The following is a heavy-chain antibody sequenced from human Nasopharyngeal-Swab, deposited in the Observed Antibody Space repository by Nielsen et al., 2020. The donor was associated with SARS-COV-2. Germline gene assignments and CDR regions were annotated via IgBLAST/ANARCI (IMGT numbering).Heavy chain of an antibody. D-gene: IGHD1-26*01. CDR1: GITFSSYV. Sequence: GEVLKISCAASGITFSSYVMSWVRQAPGEGLEWVSVISGSGGSTYYADSVKGRFNISRDNYKNTLYLQMNSLRAEDTAVYYCAKDQATSIVGADDAFDIWGQGTMVTVSS. CDR2: ISGSGGST. J-gene: IGHJ3*02. CDR3: AKDQATSIVGADDAFDI. V-gene: IGHV3-23*01.